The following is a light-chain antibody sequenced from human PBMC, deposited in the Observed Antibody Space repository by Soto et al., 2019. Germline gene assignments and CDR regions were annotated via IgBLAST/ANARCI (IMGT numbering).Light chain of an antibody. V-gene: IGLV1-40*01. J-gene: IGLJ3*02. CDR1: TSNIGAGYD. Sequence: QSVLTQPPSVSGAPGQRVTISCTGSTSNIGAGYDVHWYQQLPGTAPKLLIYVNINRPSGVPDRFSGSRSGTSASLTITGLHADDEADYYCQSFDNSPRRWVVVGGTKLTVL. CDR2: VNI. CDR3: QSFDNSPRRWV.